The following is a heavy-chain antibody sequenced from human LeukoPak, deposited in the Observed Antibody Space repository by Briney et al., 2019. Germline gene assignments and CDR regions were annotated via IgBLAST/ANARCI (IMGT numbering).Heavy chain of an antibody. V-gene: IGHV3-21*01. CDR2: ISSSSSYI. Sequence: PGGSLRLSCAASGFTFSSYSMNSVRQAPGKGLEWVSSISSSSSYIYYADSVKGRFTISRDNAKNSLYLQMNSLRAEDTAVYYCARVSYDSSGYYSRLYYYYMDVWGKGTTVTVSS. J-gene: IGHJ6*03. CDR1: GFTFSSYS. CDR3: ARVSYDSSGYYSRLYYYYMDV. D-gene: IGHD3-22*01.